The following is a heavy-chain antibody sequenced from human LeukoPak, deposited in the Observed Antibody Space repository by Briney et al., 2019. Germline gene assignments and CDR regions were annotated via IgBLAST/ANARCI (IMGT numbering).Heavy chain of an antibody. CDR3: ARESYSGYDEGY. D-gene: IGHD5-12*01. J-gene: IGHJ4*02. CDR1: GFTVSSNY. Sequence: GGSLRLSCAASGFTVSSNYMSWVRQAPGKGLEWVSVIYSGGSTYYADSVKGRFTISRDNAKNSLYLQMNSLRAEDTAVYYCARESYSGYDEGYWGQGTLVTVSS. CDR2: IYSGGST. V-gene: IGHV3-53*01.